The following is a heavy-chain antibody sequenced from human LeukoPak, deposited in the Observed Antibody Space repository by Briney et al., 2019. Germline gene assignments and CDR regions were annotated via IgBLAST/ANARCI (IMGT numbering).Heavy chain of an antibody. CDR3: ARAARGYLYYFDS. CDR2: IYYTGST. D-gene: IGHD3-22*01. Sequence: SQTLSLTCTVSGGSISSGGYFWSWIRQHPGKDLEWIGYIYYTGSTYYNPSLKSRVAMSLDTSKNQFSLKLSSVTAADTAVYYCARAARGYLYYFDSWAREPWSPSPQ. J-gene: IGHJ4*02. CDR1: GGSISSGGYF. V-gene: IGHV4-31*03.